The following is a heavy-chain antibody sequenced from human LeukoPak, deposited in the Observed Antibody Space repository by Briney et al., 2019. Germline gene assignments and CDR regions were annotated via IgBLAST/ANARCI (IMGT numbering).Heavy chain of an antibody. CDR2: ISWNSGSI. CDR1: GFTGDDYA. J-gene: IGHJ3*02. CDR3: AKVACSSTSCYRLGDAFDI. V-gene: IGHV3-9*01. Sequence: GGSLRLSCAASGFTGDDYAMHWVRQAPGKGLEWVSGISWNSGSIGYADSVKGRFTISRDNATNSLYLQMNSLRAEDTALYYCAKVACSSTSCYRLGDAFDIWGQGTMVTVSS. D-gene: IGHD2-2*02.